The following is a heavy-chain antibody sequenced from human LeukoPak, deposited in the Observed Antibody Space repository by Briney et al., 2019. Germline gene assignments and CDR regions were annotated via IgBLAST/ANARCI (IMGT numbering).Heavy chain of an antibody. J-gene: IGHJ4*02. D-gene: IGHD1-26*01. Sequence: GGSLRLSCAASGFTFSSYSMNWVRQAPGKGLEWVSSISSSSYIYYADSVKGRFTISRDNAKNSLYLQMNSLRAEDTAVYYCARVPGATLNDYWGQGTLVTVSS. CDR3: ARVPGATLNDY. V-gene: IGHV3-21*01. CDR2: ISSSSYI. CDR1: GFTFSSYS.